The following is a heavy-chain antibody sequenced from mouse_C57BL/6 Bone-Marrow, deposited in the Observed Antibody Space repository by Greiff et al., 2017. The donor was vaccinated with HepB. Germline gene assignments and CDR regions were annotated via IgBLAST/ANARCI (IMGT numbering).Heavy chain of an antibody. D-gene: IGHD1-1*01. J-gene: IGHJ4*01. CDR3: ARHPSTGVAPRAMDY. V-gene: IGHV2-6-1*01. Sequence: VKLMESGPGLVAPSQRLSITCTVSGFSLTSYGVHWVRQPPGKGLEWLVVIWSDGSTTYNSALKSRLSISKDNSKSQVFLKMNSLQTDDTAMYYCARHPSTGVAPRAMDYWGQGTPVTVSS. CDR1: GFSLTSYG. CDR2: IWSDGST.